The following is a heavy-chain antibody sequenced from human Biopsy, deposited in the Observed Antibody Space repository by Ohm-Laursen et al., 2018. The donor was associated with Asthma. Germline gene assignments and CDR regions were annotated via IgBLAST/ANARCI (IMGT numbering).Heavy chain of an antibody. CDR3: ARGIGLSGYDFWSGYSATPNWFDP. D-gene: IGHD3-3*01. V-gene: IGHV1-69*01. Sequence: SSVNASCKASGDSFSNYAISWARQAPGQGLEWLGGLIPVLGTPDHAQMFAGRATITADESTSTAYMELSSLSSEDTAVYYCARGIGLSGYDFWSGYSATPNWFDPWGQGTLVTVSS. CDR2: LIPVLGTP. J-gene: IGHJ5*02. CDR1: GDSFSNYA.